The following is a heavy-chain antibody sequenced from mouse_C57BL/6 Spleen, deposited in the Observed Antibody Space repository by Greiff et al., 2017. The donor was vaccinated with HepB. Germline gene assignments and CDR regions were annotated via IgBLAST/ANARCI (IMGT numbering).Heavy chain of an antibody. Sequence: EVKLMESGPGLVKPSQSLSLTCSVTGYSITSGYYWNWIRQFPGNKLEWMGYISYDGSNNYNPSLKNRISITRDTSKNQFFLKLNSVTTEDTATYYCASRHYYGSSYLDYWGQGTTLTVSS. CDR3: ASRHYYGSSYLDY. D-gene: IGHD1-1*01. V-gene: IGHV3-6*01. CDR2: ISYDGSN. J-gene: IGHJ2*01. CDR1: GYSITSGYY.